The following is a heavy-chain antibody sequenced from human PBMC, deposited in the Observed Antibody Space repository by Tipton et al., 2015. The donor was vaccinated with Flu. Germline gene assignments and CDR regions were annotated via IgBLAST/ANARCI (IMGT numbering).Heavy chain of an antibody. D-gene: IGHD3-10*01. Sequence: TLSLTCTVSGGSISSGSYYWSWIRQPAGKGLEWIGRIYTSGSTNYNPSLKSRVTISVDTSKNQFSLKLSSVTAADTAVYYCAREGDVLLWFGELGYFDYWGQGTLVTVSS. CDR1: GGSISSGSYY. CDR2: IYTSGST. CDR3: AREGDVLLWFGELGYFDY. J-gene: IGHJ4*02. V-gene: IGHV4-61*02.